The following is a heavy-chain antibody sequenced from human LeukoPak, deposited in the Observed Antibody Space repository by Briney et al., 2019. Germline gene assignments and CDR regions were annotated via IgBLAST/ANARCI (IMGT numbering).Heavy chain of an antibody. V-gene: IGHV4-31*03. CDR3: ARDPGGITGSSKWFDP. D-gene: IGHD1-20*01. J-gene: IGHJ5*02. Sequence: SETLSLTCTVSGGSISSGGYYWSWIRQHPGKGLEWIGYIYYSGSTYYNPSLKSRVTISVDTSKNQFSLKLSSVTAADTAVYYCARDPGGITGSSKWFDPWGQGTPVTVSS. CDR1: GGSISSGGYY. CDR2: IYYSGST.